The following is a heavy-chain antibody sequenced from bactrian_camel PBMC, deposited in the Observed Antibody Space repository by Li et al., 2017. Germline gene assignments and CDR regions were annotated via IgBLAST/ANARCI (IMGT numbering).Heavy chain of an antibody. Sequence: HVQLVESGGGSVQAGGSLRLSCLVSGYTYSGYCMGWFRQAPGKEREGVAVIYTGNGTTYYADSVKGRFLISQDISKSTHYPQMNSLKPEDTGMYYYAADWEGKYGGSWHCGLQLFEYNYWGQGTQVTVS. CDR1: GYTYSGYC. J-gene: IGHJ4*01. CDR3: AADWEGKYGGSWHCGLQLFEYNY. V-gene: IGHV3S1*01. CDR2: IYTGNGTT. D-gene: IGHD6*01.